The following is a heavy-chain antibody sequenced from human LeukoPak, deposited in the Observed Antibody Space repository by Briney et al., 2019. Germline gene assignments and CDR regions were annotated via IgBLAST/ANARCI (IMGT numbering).Heavy chain of an antibody. J-gene: IGHJ4*02. V-gene: IGHV3-66*01. Sequence: GGSLRLSCAASGFTVTTYYMSWVRQAPGKGLEWVSVMYSGGNTDFADSVKGRFTISRDNSKNTLYLQMNSLRAEDTAVYYCAKVLVGSGYYPDWGQGTLVTVSS. D-gene: IGHD3-22*01. CDR3: AKVLVGSGYYPD. CDR2: MYSGGNT. CDR1: GFTVTTYY.